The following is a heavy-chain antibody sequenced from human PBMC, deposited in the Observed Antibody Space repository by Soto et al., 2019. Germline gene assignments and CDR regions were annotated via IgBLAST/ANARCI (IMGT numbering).Heavy chain of an antibody. CDR2: IYYSGST. CDR1: GGSISSGGYY. V-gene: IGHV4-31*03. CDR3: ARDKRLYFDY. Sequence: SETLSLTCTVSGGSISSGGYYWSWIRQHPGKGLEWIGYIYYSGSTYYNPSLKSRVTISVDTSKNQFSLKLSSVTAADTAVYYCARDKRLYFDYWGQGTLVTVSS. J-gene: IGHJ4*02. D-gene: IGHD5-12*01.